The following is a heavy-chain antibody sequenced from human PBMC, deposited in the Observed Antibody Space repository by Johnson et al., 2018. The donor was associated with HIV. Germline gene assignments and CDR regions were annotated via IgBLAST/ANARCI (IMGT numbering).Heavy chain of an antibody. CDR1: GFTFDDYG. CDR2: IKQDGSEK. V-gene: IGHV3-7*01. J-gene: IGHJ3*01. Sequence: VQLVESGGGVVRRGGSLRLSCAASGFTFDDYGMSWVRQAPGKGLEWVASIKQDGSEKHYVDSVWGRFSISRDNAKSSLCLQMNSLRVDDTAVYYCASDEDYSRVRAFDFWGQGTTVTVSS. CDR3: ASDEDYSRVRAFDF. D-gene: IGHD4-11*01.